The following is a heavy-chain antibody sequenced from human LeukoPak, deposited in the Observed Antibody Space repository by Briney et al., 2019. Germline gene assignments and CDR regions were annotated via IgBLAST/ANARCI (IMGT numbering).Heavy chain of an antibody. D-gene: IGHD1-1*01. CDR3: ARGGTTFEH. J-gene: IGHJ4*02. CDR2: LSSSGSTI. CDR1: GFTFSSYS. Sequence: GGSLRLSCAASGFTFSSYSMNWVRQAPGKGLEWVSSLSSSGSTIYYADSVKGRFTISRDNAKNSLYLQMNSLRAEDTAVYYCARGGTTFEHWGQGTLVTVSS. V-gene: IGHV3-48*04.